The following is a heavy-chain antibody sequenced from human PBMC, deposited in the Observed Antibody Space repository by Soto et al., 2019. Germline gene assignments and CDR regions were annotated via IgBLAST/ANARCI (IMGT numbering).Heavy chain of an antibody. CDR2: ISYDGTSK. J-gene: IGHJ4*02. Sequence: GGSLILSCAASGLTFSTYSMHWVRQAPGKGLEWVAVISYDGTSKYYADSVKGRFTISRDNSKNTMYLQMNSLRAEDTAVYYCTKSGSSFNAFNERFDSWGQGTLVTVSS. CDR1: GLTFSTYS. D-gene: IGHD6-6*01. V-gene: IGHV3-30-3*02. CDR3: TKSGSSFNAFNERFDS.